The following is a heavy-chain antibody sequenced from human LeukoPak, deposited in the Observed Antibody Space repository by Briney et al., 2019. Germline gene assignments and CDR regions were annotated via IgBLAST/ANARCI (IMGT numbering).Heavy chain of an antibody. CDR1: GFTFSSYY. CDR2: IWYDGSNK. V-gene: IGHV3-33*01. Sequence: QSGGSLRLSCAASGFTFSSYYMHWVRQAPGKGLEWVAVIWYDGSNKYYADSVKSRFTISRDNSKNTLYLQMNSLRAEDTAVSYSARVEASCRLGYFDYWGQGTLVTVSS. CDR3: ARVEASCRLGYFDY. J-gene: IGHJ4*02. D-gene: IGHD6-25*01.